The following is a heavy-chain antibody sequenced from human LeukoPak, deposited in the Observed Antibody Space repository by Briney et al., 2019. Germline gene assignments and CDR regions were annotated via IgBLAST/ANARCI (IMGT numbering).Heavy chain of an antibody. J-gene: IGHJ3*02. D-gene: IGHD6-19*01. CDR3: ASVSSGWTNEAFDI. Sequence: SETLSLTCTVSGGSISSYYWSWIRQPPGKGLEWIGYIYYSGSTNYNPSLKSRVTISVDTSKNQFSLKLSSVTAADTAVYYCASVSSGWTNEAFDIWGQGTMVTVSS. CDR2: IYYSGST. CDR1: GGSISSYY. V-gene: IGHV4-59*01.